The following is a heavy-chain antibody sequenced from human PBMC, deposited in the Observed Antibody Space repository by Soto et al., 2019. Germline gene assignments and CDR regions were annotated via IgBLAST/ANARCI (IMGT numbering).Heavy chain of an antibody. Sequence: GGSLRLSCTASGFTFSSYGMHWVRQAPGKGLEWVALIWYDATNKYYTASVKGRFTISRDNSKNTLYLQMNSLRAEDTAVYYCARDGAEYLQLKYYFDYWGQGTLVTVYS. J-gene: IGHJ4*02. CDR1: GFTFSSYG. CDR3: ARDGAEYLQLKYYFDY. V-gene: IGHV3-33*01. D-gene: IGHD3-9*01. CDR2: IWYDATNK.